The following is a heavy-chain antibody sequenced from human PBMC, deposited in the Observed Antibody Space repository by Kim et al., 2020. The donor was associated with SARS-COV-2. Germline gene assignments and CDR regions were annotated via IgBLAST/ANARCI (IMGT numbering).Heavy chain of an antibody. CDR2: ISSSGSTI. J-gene: IGHJ4*02. CDR3: ARDQKDYDILTGSPPLDY. D-gene: IGHD3-9*01. V-gene: IGHV3-11*04. CDR1: GFTFSDYY. Sequence: GGSLRLSCAASGFTFSDYYMSWIRQAPGKGLEWVSYISSSGSTIYYADSVKGRFTISRDNAKNSLYLQMNSLRAEDTAVYYCARDQKDYDILTGSPPLDYWGQGTLVTVSS.